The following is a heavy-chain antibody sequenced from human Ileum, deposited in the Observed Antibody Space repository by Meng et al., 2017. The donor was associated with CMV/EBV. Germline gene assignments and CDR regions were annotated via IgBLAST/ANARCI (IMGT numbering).Heavy chain of an antibody. V-gene: IGHV3-23*01. D-gene: IGHD6-19*01. Sequence: GESLKISCAASGFSIANFGVRWVRQAPGEGLEWVATIAPSGSGTYYADSVKGRFTISRDNSKNTLYLQMSSLRAEDTAMYFCVRFMAGWYYFEYWGQGTLVTVSS. CDR2: IAPSGSGT. CDR1: GFSIANFG. CDR3: VRFMAGWYYFEY. J-gene: IGHJ4*02.